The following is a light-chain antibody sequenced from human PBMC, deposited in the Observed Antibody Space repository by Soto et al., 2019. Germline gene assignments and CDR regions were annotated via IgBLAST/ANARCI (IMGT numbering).Light chain of an antibody. J-gene: IGLJ1*01. CDR1: GSNIGPNY. V-gene: IGLV1-40*01. Sequence: QSVLTQPPSASGTPGQRVTMSCSGSGSNIGPNYVYWFQQFPGTAPKLLIYGNSNRPSGVPDRFSGSKSGTSASLAITGLQAEDEADYYCQSYDSSLSGYVFGTGTKVTVL. CDR3: QSYDSSLSGYV. CDR2: GNS.